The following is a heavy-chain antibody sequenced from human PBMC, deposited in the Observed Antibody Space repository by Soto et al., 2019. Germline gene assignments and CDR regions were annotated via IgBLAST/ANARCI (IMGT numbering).Heavy chain of an antibody. CDR1: GGSFSSYA. CDR3: ARDGGHYYDSSGSFDY. V-gene: IGHV1-69*11. D-gene: IGHD3-22*01. CDR2: LILILGTP. J-gene: IGHJ4*02. Sequence: GASVKVSCKASGGSFSSYAFTWVRQAPGQGLEWMGTLILILGTPNYALKFQGRLTITADDSTSTAYMELSSLRSDDTAVYYCARDGGHYYDSSGSFDYWGQGSLVTVSS.